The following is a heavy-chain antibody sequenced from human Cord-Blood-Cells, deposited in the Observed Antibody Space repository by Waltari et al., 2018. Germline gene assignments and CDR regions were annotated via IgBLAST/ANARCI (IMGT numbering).Heavy chain of an antibody. CDR3: ARVIRYFDWLPIYYYGMDV. D-gene: IGHD3-9*01. J-gene: IGHJ6*02. CDR2: IKQDGSEK. CDR1: GFTFSSYW. Sequence: EVQLVESGGGLVQPGGSLRLSCAASGFTFSSYWMSWVRQAPGTGREWVANIKQDGSEKYYVDSVKGRFTISRDNAKNSLYLQMNSLRAEDTAVYYCARVIRYFDWLPIYYYGMDVWGQGTTVTVSS. V-gene: IGHV3-7*01.